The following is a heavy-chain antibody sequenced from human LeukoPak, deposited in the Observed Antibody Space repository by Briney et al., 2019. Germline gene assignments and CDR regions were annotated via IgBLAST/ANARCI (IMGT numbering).Heavy chain of an antibody. CDR1: GGTFSNYD. Sequence: ASVKVSCKASGGTFSNYDIRWVRQAPGQGLEWMGRIIPLFQKANYAQKFQGRVTITADKSTSTAYMELNSLTSEDTAVYYCAYDPQYSLDYFDYWGQGTLVTVSS. CDR3: AYDPQYSLDYFDY. D-gene: IGHD2/OR15-2a*01. CDR2: IIPLFQKA. J-gene: IGHJ4*02. V-gene: IGHV1-69*04.